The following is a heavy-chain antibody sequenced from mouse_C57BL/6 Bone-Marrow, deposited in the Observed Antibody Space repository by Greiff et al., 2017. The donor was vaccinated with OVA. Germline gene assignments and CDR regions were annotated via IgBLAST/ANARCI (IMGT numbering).Heavy chain of an antibody. J-gene: IGHJ1*03. D-gene: IGHD2-4*01. CDR1: GFNIKDDY. CDR2: IDPENGDT. Sequence: DVKLQESGAELVRPGASVKLSCTASGFNIKDDYMHWVKQRPEQGLEWIGWIDPENGDTEYASKFQGKATITADTSSNTAYLQLSSLTSEDTAVYYCTPYDYDGYWYFEVWGTGTTVTVSS. CDR3: TPYDYDGYWYFEV. V-gene: IGHV14-4*01.